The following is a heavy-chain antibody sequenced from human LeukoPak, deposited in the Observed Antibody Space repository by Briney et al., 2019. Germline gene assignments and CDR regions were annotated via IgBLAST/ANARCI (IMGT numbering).Heavy chain of an antibody. CDR1: GYTFTGYY. CDR3: ARDYIVATSGTLDY. J-gene: IGHJ4*02. V-gene: IGHV1-2*02. D-gene: IGHD5-12*01. CDR2: INPNSGGT. Sequence: ASVKVSCKASGYTFTGYYMHWVRQAPGQGLEWMGWINPNSGGTNYAQRFQGRVTMTRDTSISTAYMELSRLRSDDTAVYYCARDYIVATSGTLDYWGQGTLVTVSS.